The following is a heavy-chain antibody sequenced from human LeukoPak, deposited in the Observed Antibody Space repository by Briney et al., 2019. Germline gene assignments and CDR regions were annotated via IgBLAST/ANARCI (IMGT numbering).Heavy chain of an antibody. CDR3: AKDRRLVTGTGGFDY. Sequence: GGSLRLSCTASGFTFGDYAMSWVRQAPGKGLEWVGFIRSKTYGGTTEYAASVKGRFSISRDDSKSIAYLQLNSLKTEDTAVYYCAKDRRLVTGTGGFDYWGQGTLVTVSS. V-gene: IGHV3-49*04. CDR1: GFTFGDYA. J-gene: IGHJ4*02. CDR2: IRSKTYGGTT. D-gene: IGHD2-8*02.